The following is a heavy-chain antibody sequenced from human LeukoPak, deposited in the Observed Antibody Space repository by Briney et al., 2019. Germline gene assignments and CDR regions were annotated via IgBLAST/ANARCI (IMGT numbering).Heavy chain of an antibody. D-gene: IGHD6-19*01. J-gene: IGHJ4*02. CDR1: GYTFSSYS. CDR2: ISSSSSSI. V-gene: IGHV3-48*02. CDR3: ASIGWYSNEFDY. Sequence: GGSLRLSCAASGYTFSSYSMNWVRQAPGKGLEWVSYISSSSSSIYYADSVKGRFTISRDNAKNSLYLQMNSLRDEDTAVYYCASIGWYSNEFDYWGQGTLVTVSS.